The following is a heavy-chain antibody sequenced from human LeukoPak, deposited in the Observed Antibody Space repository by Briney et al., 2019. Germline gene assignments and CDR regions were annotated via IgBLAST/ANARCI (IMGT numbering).Heavy chain of an antibody. CDR2: ISDSGGNT. Sequence: GGSLRLSCAASGFTFSNYAMSWVRQAPGKGLEWVSSISDSGGNTYYADSVKGRFTISRDNSKNTLYLQMNSLRAEDTAVYYCVRDGERSFDIWGQGTMVTVSS. D-gene: IGHD2-21*01. CDR3: VRDGERSFDI. J-gene: IGHJ3*02. V-gene: IGHV3-23*01. CDR1: GFTFSNYA.